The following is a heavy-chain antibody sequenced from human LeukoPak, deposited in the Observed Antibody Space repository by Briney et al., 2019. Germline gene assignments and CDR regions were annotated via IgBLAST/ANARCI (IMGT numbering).Heavy chain of an antibody. Sequence: PSETLSLTCTVSGGSISSYYWSWIRQPPGKGLEWIGYIYYSGSTNYNPSFKSRVTMSVDTSKNQFSLKLSSVTAADTAVYYCARGLSGYSYGYNMDVWGKGTTVTVSS. CDR3: ARGLSGYSYGYNMDV. CDR2: IYYSGST. CDR1: GGSISSYY. V-gene: IGHV4-59*01. J-gene: IGHJ6*03. D-gene: IGHD5-18*01.